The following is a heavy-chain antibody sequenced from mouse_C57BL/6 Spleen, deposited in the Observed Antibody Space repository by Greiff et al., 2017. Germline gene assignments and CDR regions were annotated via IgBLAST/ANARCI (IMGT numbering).Heavy chain of an antibody. CDR3: ARGDYGSSPFAY. CDR1: GYTFTSYW. D-gene: IGHD1-1*01. CDR2: IDPSDSET. V-gene: IGHV1-52*01. J-gene: IGHJ3*01. Sequence: QVQLQQSGAELVRPGSSVKLSCKASGYTFTSYWMHWVKPRPIQGLEWIGNIDPSDSETHYNQKFKDKATLTVDKSSSTAYMQLSSLTSEDSAVYYCARGDYGSSPFAYWGQGTLVTVSA.